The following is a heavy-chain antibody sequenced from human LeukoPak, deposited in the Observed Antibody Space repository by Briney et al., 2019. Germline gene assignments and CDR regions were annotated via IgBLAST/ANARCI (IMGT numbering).Heavy chain of an antibody. CDR2: IRQDGDTK. CDR1: GFTFSRHW. V-gene: IGHV3-7*03. Sequence: GGSLRLSCAASGFTFSRHWMTWVRQAPGKGLEWVANIRQDGDTKYYVDSVKGRFTISRDNAMNSLYLQMNSLRAEDTAIYYCARSLPYGTTWYGRSDFWGQGILVTVSS. J-gene: IGHJ4*02. CDR3: ARSLPYGTTWYGRSDF. D-gene: IGHD6-13*01.